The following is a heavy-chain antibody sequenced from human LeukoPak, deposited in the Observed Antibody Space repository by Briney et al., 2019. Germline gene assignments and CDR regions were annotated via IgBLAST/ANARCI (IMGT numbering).Heavy chain of an antibody. CDR2: IIPIFGTA. J-gene: IGHJ5*02. CDR1: GGTFSSYA. D-gene: IGHD2-2*01. Sequence: GASVKVSCKASGGTFSSYAISWVRQAPGQGLEWMGGIIPIFGTANYAQKFQGRVTITTDESTSTAYMELSSLRSEDTAVYYCARGSDVVVPAARDWWFDPWGQGTLVTVSS. CDR3: ARGSDVVVPAARDWWFDP. V-gene: IGHV1-69*05.